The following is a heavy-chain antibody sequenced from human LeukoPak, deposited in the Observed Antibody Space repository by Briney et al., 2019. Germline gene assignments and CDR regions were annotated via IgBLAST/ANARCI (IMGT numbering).Heavy chain of an antibody. J-gene: IGHJ4*02. Sequence: SGGSLRLSCAASGFTFNFYTMNWVRQAPGKGLEWVSSISSSSAYIHYADSVTGRFTISRDNAKNSLYLYMNSLRAEDTAVYYWARDPSIKVRGVRFDYWGQGILVTVSS. V-gene: IGHV3-21*01. CDR2: ISSSSAYI. CDR3: ARDPSIKVRGVRFDY. CDR1: GFTFNFYT. D-gene: IGHD3-10*01.